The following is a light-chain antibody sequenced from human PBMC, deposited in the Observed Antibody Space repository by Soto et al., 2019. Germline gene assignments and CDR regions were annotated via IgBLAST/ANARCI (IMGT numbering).Light chain of an antibody. CDR2: DVS. CDR1: SSDVGGYNA. CDR3: SSYTRSGVYV. Sequence: QSVLTQPASVSGSPGQSITISCTGTSSDVGGYNAVSWYQQHPGRAPKLMIYDVSNRPSGISNRFSGSKSGSTASLTISGLPAEDDADYYCSSYTRSGVYVFGAGTKVTVL. J-gene: IGLJ1*01. V-gene: IGLV2-14*01.